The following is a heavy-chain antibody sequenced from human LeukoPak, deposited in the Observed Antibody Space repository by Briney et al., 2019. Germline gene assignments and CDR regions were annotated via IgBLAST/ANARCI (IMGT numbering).Heavy chain of an antibody. CDR3: ARQFLVGSTFHAFDL. CDR2: VDSSGNT. D-gene: IGHD1-26*01. CDR1: VVSMNGYY. J-gene: IGHJ3*01. Sequence: PSETLSLTCSVSVVSMNGYYWSWLRQSAGNRLEWIGHVDSSGNTNYNPSLESRVTMSVDTSKKQFSSKLTSVTAADMAVYFCARQFLVGSTFHAFDLWGQGTRVTVS. V-gene: IGHV4-4*07.